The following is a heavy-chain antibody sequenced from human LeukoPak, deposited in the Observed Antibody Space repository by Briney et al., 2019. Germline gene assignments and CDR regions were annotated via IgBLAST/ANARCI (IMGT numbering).Heavy chain of an antibody. CDR2: INHSGST. Sequence: SETLSLTCAVYGGSFSGYYWSWIRQPPGKGLEWIGEINHSGSTNYNPSLKSRVTISVDTSKNQFSLKLSSVTAADTAVYYCARQGGQWLARWPYYFDYWGQGTLVTVSS. CDR3: ARQGGQWLARWPYYFDY. J-gene: IGHJ4*02. CDR1: GGSFSGYY. V-gene: IGHV4-34*01. D-gene: IGHD6-19*01.